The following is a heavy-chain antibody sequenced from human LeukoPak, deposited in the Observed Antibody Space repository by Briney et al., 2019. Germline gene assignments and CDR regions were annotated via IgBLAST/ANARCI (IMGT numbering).Heavy chain of an antibody. J-gene: IGHJ4*02. V-gene: IGHV4-59*08. CDR3: ARHTTGHDYNPLDL. Sequence: PSETLSLTCTVSGASISSYYWSWLRQPPGKELEWIGYIHHSGSTNSNPSLTSRVTMSLDTSKNQFSLRLSSVTAADTAVFYCARHTTGHDYNPLDLWGQGTLVTVSS. D-gene: IGHD4-11*01. CDR2: IHHSGST. CDR1: GASISSYY.